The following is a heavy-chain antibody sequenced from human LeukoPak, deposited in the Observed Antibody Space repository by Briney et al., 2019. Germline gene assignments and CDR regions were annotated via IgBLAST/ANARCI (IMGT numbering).Heavy chain of an antibody. D-gene: IGHD3-22*01. CDR1: GYTFTSYY. V-gene: IGHV1-46*01. J-gene: IGHJ4*02. CDR2: INPSGGST. Sequence: ASVKVSCKASGYTFTSYYMHWVRQAPGQGLEWMGIINPSGGSTSYAQKFQGRVTMTRDTSTSTVYMELSSLRSEDTAVYYCARDYYDSSGLFGALGYWGQGTLVTVSS. CDR3: ARDYYDSSGLFGALGY.